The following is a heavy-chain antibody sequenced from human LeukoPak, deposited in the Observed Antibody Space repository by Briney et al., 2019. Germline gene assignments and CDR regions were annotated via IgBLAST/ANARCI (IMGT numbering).Heavy chain of an antibody. Sequence: ASVKVSCKVSGYTLTELSMHWVRQAPGKGLEWMGGFDPEDGETIYAQKFQGRVTMTEDTSTDTAYMELSSLRSEDTAVYYCATEGGWGGELPHWYFDLWGRGTLVTVSS. D-gene: IGHD1-26*01. V-gene: IGHV1-24*01. CDR2: FDPEDGET. CDR1: GYTLTELS. CDR3: ATEGGWGGELPHWYFDL. J-gene: IGHJ2*01.